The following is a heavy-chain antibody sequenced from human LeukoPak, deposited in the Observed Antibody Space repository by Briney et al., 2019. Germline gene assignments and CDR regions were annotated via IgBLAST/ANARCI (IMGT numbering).Heavy chain of an antibody. CDR2: IDPSDSYT. J-gene: IGHJ4*02. D-gene: IGHD6-19*01. CDR3: ARHSAGIVVAGK. CDR1: GSSFTSYW. V-gene: IGHV5-10-1*01. Sequence: GASLRISCKGSGSSFTSYWISGVRQMPGKGLEWMGRIDPSDSYTNYSPSFQGHVTISADKSISTVYLQWSSLKASDTAMYYCARHSAGIVVAGKWGQGTLVTVSS.